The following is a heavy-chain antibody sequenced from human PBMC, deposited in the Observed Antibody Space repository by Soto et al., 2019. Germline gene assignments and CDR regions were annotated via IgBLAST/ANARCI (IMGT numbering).Heavy chain of an antibody. CDR2: TGSGTGPG. D-gene: IGHD2-15*01. CDR1: GGSLSTNP. J-gene: IGHJ4*02. CDR3: ARRDSGGGYRFFDS. V-gene: IGHV1-69*06. Sequence: QVQLVQSGTEVKKPGSSVKVSCKASGGSLSTNPISWVRQAPGQGLEWMGGTGSGTGPGNHAQKFQGRLTATADKPTSTVYMELTDCSSEDTAVYYCARRDSGGGYRFFDSWGQGTLVTVSS.